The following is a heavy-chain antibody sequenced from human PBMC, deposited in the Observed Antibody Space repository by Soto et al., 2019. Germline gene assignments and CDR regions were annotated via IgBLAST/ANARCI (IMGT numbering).Heavy chain of an antibody. V-gene: IGHV1-69*13. CDR2: IIPIFGTA. J-gene: IGHJ3*02. CDR3: ASDDYGDYVEPAFDI. CDR1: GYMFISYG. D-gene: IGHD4-17*01. Sequence: SVKVSCKASGYMFISYGINWVRQAPGQVLEWMGGIIPIFGTANYAQKFQGRVTITADESTCTADLELSSLRSEDTGVYYCASDDYGDYVEPAFDIWGQGTMVTV.